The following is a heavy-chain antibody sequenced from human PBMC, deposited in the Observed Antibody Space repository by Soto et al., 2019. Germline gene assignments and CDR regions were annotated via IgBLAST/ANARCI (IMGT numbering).Heavy chain of an antibody. Sequence: SETLSLTCTVSGCSISSGGYYWSWILQHPGKGLEWIGSIYYSGSTYYNPSLKSRVTISVDTSKNQFSLKLSSVTAADTAVYYCAGPNRSGWYDYWGQGTVVTVSS. D-gene: IGHD6-19*01. CDR1: GCSISSGGYY. CDR2: IYYSGST. V-gene: IGHV4-39*01. CDR3: AGPNRSGWYDY. J-gene: IGHJ4*02.